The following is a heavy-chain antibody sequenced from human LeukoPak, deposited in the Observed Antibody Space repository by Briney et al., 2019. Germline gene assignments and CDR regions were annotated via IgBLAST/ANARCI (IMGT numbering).Heavy chain of an antibody. Sequence: GRSLRLSCAASGFTFDDYAMHWVRQAPGKGLEWVSGISWNSGSIGYADSVKGRLTISRDNAKNSLYLQMNSLRAEDTALYYCAKDDSSGYWHAFDIWGQGTMVTVSS. J-gene: IGHJ3*02. D-gene: IGHD3-22*01. V-gene: IGHV3-9*01. CDR1: GFTFDDYA. CDR3: AKDDSSGYWHAFDI. CDR2: ISWNSGSI.